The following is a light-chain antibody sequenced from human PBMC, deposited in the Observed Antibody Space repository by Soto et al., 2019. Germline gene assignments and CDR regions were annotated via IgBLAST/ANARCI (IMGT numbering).Light chain of an antibody. CDR2: GAT. J-gene: IGKJ1*01. CDR1: QSVSIL. CDR3: QQYHNWPRT. Sequence: EIVMTQVPATLSVSRGGGATVAFRASQSVSILLAWYQQKPGQAPRLLIHGATTRAKGIPARFSGSGSGTEFTLTISSLQSEDFAVYYCQQYHNWPRTFGQGTKVDIK. V-gene: IGKV3-15*01.